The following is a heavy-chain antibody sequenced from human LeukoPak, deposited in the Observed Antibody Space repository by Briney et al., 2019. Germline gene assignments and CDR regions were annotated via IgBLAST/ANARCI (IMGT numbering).Heavy chain of an antibody. Sequence: PGGSLRLSCTASGFTFNTHDMSWVRQAPGKGLEWVSAISNSGTGTTYADSVKGRSTISRDNSKNSLYLQMNTLRAEDTALYFCAKSRGSWYFDLWGRGALVTVSS. CDR2: ISNSGTGT. J-gene: IGHJ2*01. CDR3: AKSRGSWYFDL. CDR1: GFTFNTHD. V-gene: IGHV3-23*01.